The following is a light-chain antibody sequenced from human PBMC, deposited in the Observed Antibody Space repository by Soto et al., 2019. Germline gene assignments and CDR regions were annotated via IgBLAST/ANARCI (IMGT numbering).Light chain of an antibody. Sequence: DIQMTQSLSSLSASVGDTVTITCRASQSISNSLSWYQQKPGKAPKFLIYVASTLQRGVPSRFSGSASGTDVTLTIGTLPPYYVATYYCQQTFSPPYTFGQETKLDIK. CDR3: QQTFSPPYT. V-gene: IGKV1-39*01. J-gene: IGKJ2*01. CDR2: VAS. CDR1: QSISNS.